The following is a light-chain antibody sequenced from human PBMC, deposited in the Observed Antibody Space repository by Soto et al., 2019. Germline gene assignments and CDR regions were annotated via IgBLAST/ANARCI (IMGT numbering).Light chain of an antibody. V-gene: IGLV2-11*01. J-gene: IGLJ1*01. CDR1: SSDVGRYNY. CDR2: DVT. Sequence: QSALTQPRSVSGSPGQSVTISCTGTSSDVGRYNYVSWYQQHPGKAPKLIIYDVTQRPSGVPDRFSGSKSGNTASLTISGLHAADEVDYYCCSYAGDYIFVFGTGTKLTVL. CDR3: CSYAGDYIFV.